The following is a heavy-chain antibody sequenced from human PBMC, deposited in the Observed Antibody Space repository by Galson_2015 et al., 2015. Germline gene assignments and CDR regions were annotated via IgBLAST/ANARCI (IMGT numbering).Heavy chain of an antibody. Sequence: TLSLTCTVSGGSISSGGYYWSWIRQHPGKGLEWIGYIYYSGSTYYNPSLKSRVTISVDTSKNQFSLKLSSVTAADTAVYYCASSGSLWFGDPTPRNYYYYMDVWGKGTTVTVSS. CDR2: IYYSGST. D-gene: IGHD3-10*01. CDR1: GGSISSGGYY. V-gene: IGHV4-31*03. J-gene: IGHJ6*03. CDR3: ASSGSLWFGDPTPRNYYYYMDV.